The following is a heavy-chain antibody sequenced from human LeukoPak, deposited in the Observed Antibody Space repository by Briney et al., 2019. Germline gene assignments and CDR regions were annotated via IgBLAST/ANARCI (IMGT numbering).Heavy chain of an antibody. J-gene: IGHJ6*02. D-gene: IGHD3-10*01. Sequence: PGGSLRLSCAASGFTVSSNYMSWVRQAPGKGLEWVSVIYSGGRTYYADSVKGRFTISRDNSKNTLYLQMNSLRAEDTAVYYCARDIGAYGSDYGMDVWGQGTTVTVSS. V-gene: IGHV3-53*01. CDR3: ARDIGAYGSDYGMDV. CDR2: IYSGGRT. CDR1: GFTVSSNY.